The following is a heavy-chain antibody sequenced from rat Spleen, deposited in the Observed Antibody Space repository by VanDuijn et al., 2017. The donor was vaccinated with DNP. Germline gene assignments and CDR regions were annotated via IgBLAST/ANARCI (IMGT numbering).Heavy chain of an antibody. CDR2: ISYDGSST. CDR3: AKNSGYYFDY. Sequence: EVQLVESGGGFVQPGRSLKVSCAASGFTFSDYAMAWVRQSPKKGLEWVATISYDGSSTYYGDSVKGRFTISRDNAKSSLYLQMDSLRSEDTATYYCAKNSGYYFDYWGQGVMVTVSS. V-gene: IGHV5-7*01. J-gene: IGHJ2*01. CDR1: GFTFSDYA. D-gene: IGHD4-3*01.